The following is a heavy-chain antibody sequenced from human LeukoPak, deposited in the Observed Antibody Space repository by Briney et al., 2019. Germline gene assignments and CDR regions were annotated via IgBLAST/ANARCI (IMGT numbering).Heavy chain of an antibody. CDR3: AREKYYYDSRTDAFDI. J-gene: IGHJ3*02. CDR2: IIPSFGTT. D-gene: IGHD3-22*01. CDR1: GGTFSNYA. Sequence: SVKVSCKASGGTFSNYAISWVRQAPGQGLEWMGGIIPSFGTTNYAQKFQDRVTITADESTSTTYMELSSLRSDDTAVYYCAREKYYYDSRTDAFDIWGQGTMVTVSS. V-gene: IGHV1-69*13.